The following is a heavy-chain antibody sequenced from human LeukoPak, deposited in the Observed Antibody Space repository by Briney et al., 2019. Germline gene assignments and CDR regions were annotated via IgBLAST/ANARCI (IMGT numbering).Heavy chain of an antibody. CDR2: INHSGST. D-gene: IGHD2-15*01. V-gene: IGHV4-34*01. CDR3: AGRGVVVAASSSDY. J-gene: IGHJ4*02. CDR1: GGSFSGYY. Sequence: PSETLSLTCAVYGGSFSGYYWSWLRQPPGKGLEWIGEINHSGSTNYNPSLKSRVTISVDTSKNQFPLKLSSVTAADTAVYYCAGRGVVVAASSSDYWGQGTLVTVSS.